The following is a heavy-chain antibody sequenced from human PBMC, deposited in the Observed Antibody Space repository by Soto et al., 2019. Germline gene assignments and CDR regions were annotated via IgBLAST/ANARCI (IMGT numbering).Heavy chain of an antibody. CDR2: IYYSGST. J-gene: IGHJ6*02. D-gene: IGHD2-2*01. CDR1: GGSISSYY. V-gene: IGHV4-59*08. CDR3: ARLHGYCISSSCHGHYAMDV. Sequence: SETLSLTCTVSGGSISSYYWSWIRQPPGKRLEWIGYIYYSGSTNYNPSLKSRVTISVDTSKNQFSLKVTSVTAADTAVYYCARLHGYCISSSCHGHYAMDVWGQGTTVTVSS.